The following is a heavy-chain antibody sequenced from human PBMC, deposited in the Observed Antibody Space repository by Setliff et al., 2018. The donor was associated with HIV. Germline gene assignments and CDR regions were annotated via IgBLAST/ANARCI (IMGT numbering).Heavy chain of an antibody. CDR2: IKQDGSQK. Sequence: GGSLRLSCAASGFTFSSSWMNWVRQAPGKGLEWVANIKQDGSQKYYVDSVKGRFTISRDNARNSLYLQLNSLRPDDTGVCYCASARIPTGGTSTSFDFWGQGALVTVSS. CDR1: GFTFSSSW. J-gene: IGHJ4*02. V-gene: IGHV3-7*01. CDR3: ASARIPTGGTSTSFDF. D-gene: IGHD1-1*01.